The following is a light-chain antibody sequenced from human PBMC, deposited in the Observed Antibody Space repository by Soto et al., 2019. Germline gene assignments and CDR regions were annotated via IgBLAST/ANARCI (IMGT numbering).Light chain of an antibody. V-gene: IGLV1-40*01. J-gene: IGLJ3*02. CDR1: SSNIGAGYD. Sequence: QPVLTQPPSVSGAPGQRVTISCTGSSSNIGAGYDVHWYQQLPGTAPKLLIYGNSNRPSGVPDRFSGSKSGTSASLAITGLQAEDEADYYCAAWDDSLSGPVFGGGTKLTVL. CDR3: AAWDDSLSGPV. CDR2: GNS.